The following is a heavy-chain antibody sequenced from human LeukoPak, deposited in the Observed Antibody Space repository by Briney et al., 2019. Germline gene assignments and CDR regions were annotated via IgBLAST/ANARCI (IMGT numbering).Heavy chain of an antibody. D-gene: IGHD5-24*01. Sequence: PGGSLRLSCAASGFTFSSYWMSWVRQAPGKGLEWVANIKQDGSEKYYVDSVKGRFTISRDNAKNSLYLQMNSLRAEDTAVYYCAREHGYTNDAFDIWGQGTMVTVSS. CDR1: GFTFSSYW. CDR3: AREHGYTNDAFDI. V-gene: IGHV3-7*01. CDR2: IKQDGSEK. J-gene: IGHJ3*02.